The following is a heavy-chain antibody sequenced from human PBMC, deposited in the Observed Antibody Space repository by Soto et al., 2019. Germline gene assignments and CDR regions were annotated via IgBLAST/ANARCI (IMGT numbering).Heavy chain of an antibody. J-gene: IGHJ4*02. CDR1: GGSISSYY. CDR3: ASDRYATVTSR. V-gene: IGHV4-59*06. Sequence: SETLSLTCTVSGGSISSYYWSWIRQPAGKGLEWIGYIYYSGSTYYNPSLKSRVTISVDTSKNQFSLKLSSVTAADTAVYYCASDRYATVTSRWGQGTLVTVSS. D-gene: IGHD4-17*01. CDR2: IYYSGST.